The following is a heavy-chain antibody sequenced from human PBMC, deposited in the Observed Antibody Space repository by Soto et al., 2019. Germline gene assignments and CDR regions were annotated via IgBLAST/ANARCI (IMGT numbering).Heavy chain of an antibody. CDR3: ARSSWSDYDFWSGYSNGMDV. Sequence: QVQLVQSGAEVKKPGASVKVSCKASGYTFTSYGISWVRQAPGQGLEWMGWISAYNGNTNYAQKLQGRVTMTTDTSTSTAYMELRSLRSDDTAVYYCARSSWSDYDFWSGYSNGMDVWGQGTTVTVSS. J-gene: IGHJ6*02. D-gene: IGHD3-3*01. CDR1: GYTFTSYG. V-gene: IGHV1-18*01. CDR2: ISAYNGNT.